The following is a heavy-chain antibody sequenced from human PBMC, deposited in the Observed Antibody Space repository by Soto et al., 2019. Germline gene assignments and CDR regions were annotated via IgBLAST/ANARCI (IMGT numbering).Heavy chain of an antibody. V-gene: IGHV1-3*05. CDR2: INAGNGNT. J-gene: IGHJ5*02. Sequence: QVQLVQSGAEEKKPGASVKVSCKASGYTFTSYAMPWVRQAPGQRLGWMGWINAGNGNTKYSQKFQGRVTITRDTAESTAYMQLSSLRSDDTAVSYCARDRQQRNGFDPWGQGTLVTVSS. CDR1: GYTFTSYA. D-gene: IGHD6-13*01. CDR3: ARDRQQRNGFDP.